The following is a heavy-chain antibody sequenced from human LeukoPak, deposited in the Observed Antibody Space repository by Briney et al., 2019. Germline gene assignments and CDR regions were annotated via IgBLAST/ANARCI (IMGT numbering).Heavy chain of an antibody. Sequence: GGSLRLSCAASGFTFSSYAMSWVRQAPGKGLEWVSAISGSGGSTYYADSVKGRFTISRDNSRDTLYLQMNSLRAEDTALYYCAKDRISGDPKFFDLWGRGTLVTVSS. J-gene: IGHJ2*01. V-gene: IGHV3-23*01. CDR1: GFTFSSYA. CDR3: AKDRISGDPKFFDL. CDR2: ISGSGGST. D-gene: IGHD3-3*01.